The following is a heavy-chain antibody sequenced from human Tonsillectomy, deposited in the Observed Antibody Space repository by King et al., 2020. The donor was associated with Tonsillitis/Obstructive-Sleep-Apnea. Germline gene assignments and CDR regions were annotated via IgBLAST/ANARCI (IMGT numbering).Heavy chain of an antibody. D-gene: IGHD2-21*01. Sequence: VQLVESGGGLVQPGGSLRLSCAASGFTFSSYAMNWVRQAPGKGLEWVSAISGSGGSRYFADSVKGRFTISRDNSENTLYLEMNSLRAEDTAVYYCAKGPYCGGECYPNGYFDLWGRGPLVTAPS. J-gene: IGHJ2*01. CDR2: ISGSGGSR. CDR1: GFTFSSYA. CDR3: AKGPYCGGECYPNGYFDL. V-gene: IGHV3-23*04.